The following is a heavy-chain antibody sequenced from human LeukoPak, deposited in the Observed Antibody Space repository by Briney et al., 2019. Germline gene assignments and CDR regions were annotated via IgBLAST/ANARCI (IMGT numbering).Heavy chain of an antibody. CDR2: IYSGGST. J-gene: IGHJ6*02. CDR1: GFTVRSNY. Sequence: GGSLRLSCAASGFTVRSNYITWVRQAPGKGLEWVSVIYSGGSTYYADSVKGRFTISRDNSKNTLYLQMNSLRAEDTAVYYCARDIWFGEYGYYYYGMDVWGQGTTVTVSS. CDR3: ARDIWFGEYGYYYYGMDV. V-gene: IGHV3-53*01. D-gene: IGHD3-10*01.